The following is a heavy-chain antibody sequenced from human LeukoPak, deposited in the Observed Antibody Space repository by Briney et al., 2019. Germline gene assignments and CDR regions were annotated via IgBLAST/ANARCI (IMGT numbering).Heavy chain of an antibody. D-gene: IGHD3-3*01. J-gene: IGHJ5*02. Sequence: ASVKVSCKASGYTFTNYGISWGRQAPGQGLEWMGWISAYNGNTNYAQKLQGRVTMTTDTSTSTAYMELRSLRSDDTAVYYCARDRRFLEWRDWFDPWGQGTLVTVSS. CDR1: GYTFTNYG. CDR2: ISAYNGNT. CDR3: ARDRRFLEWRDWFDP. V-gene: IGHV1-18*01.